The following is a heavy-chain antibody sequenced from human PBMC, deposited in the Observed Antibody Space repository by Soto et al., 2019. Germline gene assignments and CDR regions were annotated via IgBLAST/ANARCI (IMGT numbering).Heavy chain of an antibody. CDR2: INSDGSST. J-gene: IGHJ3*02. Sequence: GGSLRLSFAASGFTFSSYWMHWVCQAPGKGLVWVSRINSDGSSTSYADSVKGRFTISRDNAKNTLYLQMNSLRAEDTAVYYCARSGTGDAFDIWGQGTMVTVSS. V-gene: IGHV3-74*01. CDR3: ARSGTGDAFDI. CDR1: GFTFSSYW.